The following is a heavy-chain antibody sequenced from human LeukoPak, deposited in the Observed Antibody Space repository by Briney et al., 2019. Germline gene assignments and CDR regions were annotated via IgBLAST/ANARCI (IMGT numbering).Heavy chain of an antibody. CDR3: AVGSYHGSLDY. Sequence: ASVKVSCKASGGTFSSYAISWVRQAPGQELEWMGRIIPILGIANYAQKFQGRVTITADKSTSTAYMELSSLRSEDTAVYYCAVGSYHGSLDYWGQGTLVTVSS. CDR2: IIPILGIA. J-gene: IGHJ4*02. V-gene: IGHV1-69*04. D-gene: IGHD3-10*01. CDR1: GGTFSSYA.